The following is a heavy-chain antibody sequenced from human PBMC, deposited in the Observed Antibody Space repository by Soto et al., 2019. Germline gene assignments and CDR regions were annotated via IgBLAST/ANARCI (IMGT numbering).Heavy chain of an antibody. CDR1: GFTFSSYG. Sequence: GRSLRLSCAASGFTFSSYGMHWVRQAPGKGLEWVAVIWYDGSNKYYADSVKGRFTISRDNSKNTLYLQMNSLRAEDTAVYYCASTYGDHDAFDIWGQGTMVTVSS. V-gene: IGHV3-33*01. CDR3: ASTYGDHDAFDI. CDR2: IWYDGSNK. D-gene: IGHD4-17*01. J-gene: IGHJ3*02.